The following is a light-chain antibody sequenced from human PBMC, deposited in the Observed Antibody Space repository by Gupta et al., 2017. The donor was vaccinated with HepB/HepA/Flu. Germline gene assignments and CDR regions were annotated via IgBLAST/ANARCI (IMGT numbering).Light chain of an antibody. CDR3: KVWDNENDPTGNWV. V-gene: IGLV3-21*02. CDR1: NIGGTS. CDR2: DDR. Sequence: SYVLTLPPSVSVAPGEPAKSTSGGNNIGGTSVHWYQQNSGQATVRVLYDDRVPPSGSPEQFSGYNSGNAATLTINRGEAGDEADYYCKVWDNENDPTGNWVFGGGTKLTVL. J-gene: IGLJ3*02.